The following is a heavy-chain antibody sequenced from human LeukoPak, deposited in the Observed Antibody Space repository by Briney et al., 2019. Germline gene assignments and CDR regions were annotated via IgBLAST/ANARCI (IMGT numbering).Heavy chain of an antibody. Sequence: GSLRLSCAASGFTFSSYGMHWVRQAPGKGLEWVAVIWYDGSNKYYADSVKGRFTISRDNSKNTLYLQMNSLRAEDTAVYYCARDIGDYVIDYWGQGTLVTVSS. D-gene: IGHD4-17*01. CDR1: GFTFSSYG. V-gene: IGHV3-33*01. J-gene: IGHJ4*02. CDR2: IWYDGSNK. CDR3: ARDIGDYVIDY.